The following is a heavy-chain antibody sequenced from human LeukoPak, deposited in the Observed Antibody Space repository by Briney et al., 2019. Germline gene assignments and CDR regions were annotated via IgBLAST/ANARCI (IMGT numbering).Heavy chain of an antibody. CDR3: ARGGGYASPIGY. V-gene: IGHV4-59*01. Sequence: SETLSLTCTLPGGSISTYYWSWFRQPPGKGLEWIGYIYHSGSTNYNPSLKSRVTISVDTSKNQFSLKLSSVTAADTAVYYCARGGGYASPIGYWGQGALVTVSS. CDR2: IYHSGST. D-gene: IGHD5-12*01. CDR1: GGSISTYY. J-gene: IGHJ4*02.